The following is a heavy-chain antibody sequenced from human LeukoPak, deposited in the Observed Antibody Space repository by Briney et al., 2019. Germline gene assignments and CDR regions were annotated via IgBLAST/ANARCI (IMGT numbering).Heavy chain of an antibody. D-gene: IGHD2-2*02. J-gene: IGHJ6*03. V-gene: IGHV3-30-3*01. CDR2: ISYDGSNK. CDR3: ARVRQRYCSSTSCYNRYYYMDV. Sequence: PGRSLRLSCAASGFTFSSYAMHWVRQAPGKGLEWVAVISYDGSNKYYADSVKGRFTISRDNSKNTLYLQMNSLRAEDTAVYYCARVRQRYCSSTSCYNRYYYMDVWGKGTTVTVSS. CDR1: GFTFSSYA.